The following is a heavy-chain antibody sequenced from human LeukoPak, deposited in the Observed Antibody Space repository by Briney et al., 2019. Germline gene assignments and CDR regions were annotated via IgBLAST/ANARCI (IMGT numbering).Heavy chain of an antibody. CDR2: INHSGST. Sequence: SETLSLTCSVSGYSISSGYYWGWIRQPPGKGLEWIGSINHSGSTYYNASLKSRVTISVDTSKNQFSLKLSSVTAADTAVYYCAREPAVVDWFDPWGQGTLVTVSS. D-gene: IGHD2-21*01. CDR1: GYSISSGYY. V-gene: IGHV4-38-2*02. J-gene: IGHJ5*02. CDR3: AREPAVVDWFDP.